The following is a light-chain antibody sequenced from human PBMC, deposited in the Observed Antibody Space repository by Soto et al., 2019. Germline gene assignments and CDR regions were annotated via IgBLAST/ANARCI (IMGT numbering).Light chain of an antibody. Sequence: DIQMTQSPSTLSASVGDRVTITCRASQSISGWLAWYQQKPGKAPNLLIYKTSTLESGVPSRFRGSGSGTEFTLTISSLQPDDFATYYCQQYNHLYTFGQGTKLEIK. CDR3: QQYNHLYT. V-gene: IGKV1-5*03. CDR2: KTS. J-gene: IGKJ2*01. CDR1: QSISGW.